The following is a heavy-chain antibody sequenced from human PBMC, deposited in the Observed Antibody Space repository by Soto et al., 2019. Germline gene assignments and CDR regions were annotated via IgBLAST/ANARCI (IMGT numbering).Heavy chain of an antibody. CDR3: ARDKSSSFDY. D-gene: IGHD2-15*01. CDR1: GFSTYS. CDR2: ISYDGSHT. J-gene: IGHJ4*02. Sequence: QLQLVESGGGVVQPGRSLRLSCAASGFSTYSMHWVRQAPGKGLEWVALISYDGSHTYYANSVKGRFTISRDNSKNTLSLQMNSLEIEDTAVYYCARDKSSSFDYWGQGTLVTVSS. V-gene: IGHV3-30*04.